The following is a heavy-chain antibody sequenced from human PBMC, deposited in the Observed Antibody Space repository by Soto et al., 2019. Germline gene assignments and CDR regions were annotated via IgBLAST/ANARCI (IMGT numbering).Heavy chain of an antibody. J-gene: IGHJ4*02. D-gene: IGHD5-18*01. CDR1: GFTFSSYG. CDR3: AKTWIQLWLPDY. V-gene: IGHV3-30*18. CDR2: ISYDGSNK. Sequence: ESGGGVVQPGRSLRLSCAASGFTFSSYGMHWVRQAPGKGLEWVAVISYDGSNKYYADSVKGRFTISRDNSKNTLYLQMNSLRAEDTAVYYCAKTWIQLWLPDYWGQGTLVTVSS.